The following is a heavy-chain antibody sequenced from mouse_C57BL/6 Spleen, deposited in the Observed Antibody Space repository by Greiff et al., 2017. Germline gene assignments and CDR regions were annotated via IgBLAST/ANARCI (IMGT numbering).Heavy chain of an antibody. V-gene: IGHV1-76*01. CDR3: ARYGDYDEGYWYFDV. D-gene: IGHD2-4*01. Sequence: VQLQQSGAELVRPGASVKLSCKASGYTFTDYYINWVQQRPGQGLEWIARIYPGSGNNYYNEKFKGKATLTAEKSSSTAYMQLSSLASEDSAVYFCARYGDYDEGYWYFDVWGTGTTVTVSS. J-gene: IGHJ1*03. CDR1: GYTFTDYY. CDR2: IYPGSGNN.